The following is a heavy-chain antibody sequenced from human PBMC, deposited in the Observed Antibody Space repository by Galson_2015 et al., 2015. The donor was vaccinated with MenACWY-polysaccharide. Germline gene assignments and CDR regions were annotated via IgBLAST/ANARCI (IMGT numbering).Heavy chain of an antibody. V-gene: IGHV3-23*01. CDR1: GFTFSSCA. J-gene: IGHJ3*02. CDR3: AKRMTTGGALDI. CDR2: ISGSGGTT. D-gene: IGHD4-17*01. Sequence: SLRLSCAASGFTFSSCAMSWVRQAPGKGLEWVSGISGSGGTTYYADSVKGRFTISRDNSKNTLYLQMNSLRAEDTAVYYCAKRMTTGGALDIWGHGTMVTVSS.